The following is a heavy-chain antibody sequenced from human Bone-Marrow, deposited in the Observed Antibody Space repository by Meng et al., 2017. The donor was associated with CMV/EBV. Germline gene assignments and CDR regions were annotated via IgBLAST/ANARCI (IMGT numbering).Heavy chain of an antibody. CDR3: ARIISSVYYYYGRAF. CDR1: GFSLSNARMG. D-gene: IGHD6-13*01. J-gene: IGHJ6*02. Sequence: SGPTLVKPTEPLTLTCTVSGFSLSNARMGVSWIRQPPGKALEWLAQIFSNDEKSYSTSLKSRLTIPKDTSKSQVVLTMTNMDPVDTATYYCARIISSVYYYYGRAFWGQGTTVTVSS. V-gene: IGHV2-26*01. CDR2: IFSNDEK.